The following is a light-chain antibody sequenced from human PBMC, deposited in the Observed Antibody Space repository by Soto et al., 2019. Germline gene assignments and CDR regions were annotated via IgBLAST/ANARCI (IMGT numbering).Light chain of an antibody. CDR1: QSIRSW. CDR2: DAS. V-gene: IGKV1-5*01. J-gene: IGKJ1*01. CDR3: QQYENYWT. Sequence: DIQMTQSPSTLSASVWDRVTITCRASQSIRSWLAWYQQKPGKAPKVLIYDASNLESGVPSRFSGSGSGTEFTLTISNLQPDDFATYYCQQYENYWTFGQGTKVDIK.